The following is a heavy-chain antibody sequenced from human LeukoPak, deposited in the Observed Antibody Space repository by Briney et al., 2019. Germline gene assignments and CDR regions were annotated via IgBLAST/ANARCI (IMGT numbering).Heavy chain of an antibody. D-gene: IGHD3-16*02. Sequence: SVKVFCKASGGTFSSYAISWVRQAPGQGLEWMGRIIPILGIANYAQKFQGRVTITADKSTSTAYMELSSLRSEDTAVYYCARVRATFGGVIAEDDAFDIWGQGTMVTVSS. CDR3: ARVRATFGGVIAEDDAFDI. CDR1: GGTFSSYA. V-gene: IGHV1-69*04. CDR2: IIPILGIA. J-gene: IGHJ3*02.